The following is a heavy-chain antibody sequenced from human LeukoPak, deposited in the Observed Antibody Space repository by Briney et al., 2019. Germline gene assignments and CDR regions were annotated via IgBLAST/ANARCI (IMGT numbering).Heavy chain of an antibody. CDR2: IFGNGDTT. CDR1: GFSFSSHG. J-gene: IGHJ4*02. Sequence: PGGSLRLSCAASGFSFSSHGMSWVRQAPGKGLEWVSIIFGNGDTTYYADSVKVRFTVSRDNSKETLYLKMNALRTDDTAIYYCAKRNTMVRGGPCFDYWGQGLLVTVSS. D-gene: IGHD3-10*01. CDR3: AKRNTMVRGGPCFDY. V-gene: IGHV3-23*01.